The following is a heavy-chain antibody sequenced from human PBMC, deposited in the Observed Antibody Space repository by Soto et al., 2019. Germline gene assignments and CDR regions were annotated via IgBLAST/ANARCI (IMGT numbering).Heavy chain of an antibody. CDR3: PRYRSLDP. V-gene: IGHV3-7*03. CDR1: GFILRNYW. Sequence: PWGSLRLSCADSGFILRNYWMSWVRQAPGMGLQWVARIKEDGSEKYYVDPVKGRFTISRENAKNSLYLQMNSLRAEDTAVYYCPRYRSLDPWGQGILVTVSS. CDR2: IKEDGSEK. J-gene: IGHJ5*02. D-gene: IGHD3-16*02.